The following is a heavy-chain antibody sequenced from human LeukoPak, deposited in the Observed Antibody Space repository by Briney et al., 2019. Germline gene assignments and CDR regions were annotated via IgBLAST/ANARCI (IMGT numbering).Heavy chain of an antibody. CDR3: AANGGPFDF. CDR2: INQHGSDK. V-gene: IGHV3-7*05. Sequence: PGGSLRLSCAASGFTFSSHWMSWVRQAPGKGLEWVAHINQHGSDKYYVDSVRGRFTVSRDNAKNSLFLQMNSLRAEDTAVYYCAANGGPFDFWGQGTLVTVSS. CDR1: GFTFSSHW. J-gene: IGHJ4*02. D-gene: IGHD4-23*01.